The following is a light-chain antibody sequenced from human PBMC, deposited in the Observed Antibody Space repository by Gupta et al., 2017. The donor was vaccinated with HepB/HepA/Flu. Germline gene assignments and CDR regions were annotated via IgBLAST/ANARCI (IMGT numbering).Light chain of an antibody. CDR3: SVWDDSLSGWV. CDR2: LND. V-gene: IGLV1-47*01. J-gene: IGLJ3*02. CDR1: SSNIGSNY. Sequence: QSVLPQSPPASGTPGQRVIISCSGSSSNIGSNYVCWYQQLPGKAPKLLIYLNDQRPSGVPDRFSGSKSGTSASLAISGLRSEDEADYYCSVWDDSLSGWVCGGGNKVTVL.